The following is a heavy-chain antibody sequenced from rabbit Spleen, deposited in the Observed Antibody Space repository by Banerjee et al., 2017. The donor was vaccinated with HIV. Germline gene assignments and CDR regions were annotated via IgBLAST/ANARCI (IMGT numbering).Heavy chain of an antibody. CDR3: ARGDVGLNGYHYATIGGLGL. D-gene: IGHD6-1*01. CDR2: INTDTGKS. Sequence: QEQLVESGGGLVKPEGSLTLTCKASGVSLNDKDVMCWVRQAPGKGLEWIACINTDTGKSVFASWATGRFTVSRTSSTTVTLQMTSLTAADTATYFCARGDVGLNGYHYATIGGLGLWGQGTLVTVS. V-gene: IGHV1S45*01. CDR1: GVSLNDKDV. J-gene: IGHJ4*01.